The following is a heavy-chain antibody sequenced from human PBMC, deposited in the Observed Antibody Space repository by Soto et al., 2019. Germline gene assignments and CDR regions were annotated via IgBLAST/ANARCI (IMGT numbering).Heavy chain of an antibody. CDR2: IKSKTDGGAI. V-gene: IGHV3-15*01. CDR1: GSTLSNAW. CDR3: AVDYPDYNVHALDL. J-gene: IGHJ3*01. Sequence: GGSLRLSCAASGSTLSNAWMSWVRQAPGKGLEWVGRIKSKTDGGAIDYAAPVKGRFTISRDDSKNTLYLQMNSLKSDDTAVYSWAVDYPDYNVHALDLWGKGTMVTV. D-gene: IGHD4-17*01.